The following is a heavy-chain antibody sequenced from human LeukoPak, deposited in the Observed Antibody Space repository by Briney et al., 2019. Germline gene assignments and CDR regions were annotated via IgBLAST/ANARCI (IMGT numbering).Heavy chain of an antibody. Sequence: ASVKVSCKVSGYTLTELSMHWVRQAPGQGLEWMGWINPNSGGTNYAQKFQGRVTMTRDTSISTAYMDLSRLRSDDTAVYYCARGAERYCSGGSCSNNWFDPWGQGTLVTVSS. CDR2: INPNSGGT. J-gene: IGHJ5*02. D-gene: IGHD2-15*01. CDR1: GYTLTELS. V-gene: IGHV1-2*02. CDR3: ARGAERYCSGGSCSNNWFDP.